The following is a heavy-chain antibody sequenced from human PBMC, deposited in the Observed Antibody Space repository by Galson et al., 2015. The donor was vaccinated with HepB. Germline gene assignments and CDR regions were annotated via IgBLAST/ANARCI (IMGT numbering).Heavy chain of an antibody. CDR1: GFTFSSYS. V-gene: IGHV3-48*02. CDR2: ISSSSSTI. CDR3: ASFIVVVPVASDDRYYYGMDV. J-gene: IGHJ6*02. Sequence: SLRLSCAASGFTFSSYSMNWVRQAPGKGLEWASYISSSSSTIYYADSVKGRFTISRDNAKNSLYLQMNSLRDEDTAVYYCASFIVVVPVASDDRYYYGMDVCGQRTTVTVSS. D-gene: IGHD2-2*01.